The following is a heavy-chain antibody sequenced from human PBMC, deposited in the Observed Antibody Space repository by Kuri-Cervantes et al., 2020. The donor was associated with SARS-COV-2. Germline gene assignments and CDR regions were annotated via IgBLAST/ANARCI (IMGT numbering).Heavy chain of an antibody. Sequence: GESLKISCAASGFTFSSYGMHWVRQAPGKGLEWVAVIWYDGSNKYYADSVKGRFTISRDNSKNTVNLQMNSLRGEDTALYYCARAGYSTGWFPDWYFDLWGRGTLVTDSS. V-gene: IGHV3-33*08. CDR3: ARAGYSTGWFPDWYFDL. CDR2: IWYDGSNK. J-gene: IGHJ2*01. D-gene: IGHD6-19*01. CDR1: GFTFSSYG.